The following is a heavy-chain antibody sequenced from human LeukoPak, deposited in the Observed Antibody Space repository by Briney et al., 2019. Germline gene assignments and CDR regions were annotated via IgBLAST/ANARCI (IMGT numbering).Heavy chain of an antibody. CDR1: GHTFTSYA. Sequence: GASVKVSCKASGHTFTSYAMNLVRQAPGQGLEWMGWINTNTGNPTYAQGFTGRFVFSLDTSVSTAYLQIGSLKAEDTAVYYCARRQLAAAHDYWGQGTLVTVSS. J-gene: IGHJ4*02. CDR2: INTNTGNP. D-gene: IGHD6-13*01. V-gene: IGHV7-4-1*01. CDR3: ARRQLAAAHDY.